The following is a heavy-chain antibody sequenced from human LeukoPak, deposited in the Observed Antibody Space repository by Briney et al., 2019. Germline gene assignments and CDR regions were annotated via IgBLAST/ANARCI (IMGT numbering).Heavy chain of an antibody. J-gene: IGHJ4*02. D-gene: IGHD1-26*01. CDR1: GGSISSYY. CDR2: IYNTGSA. Sequence: KPSETLSLTCTVSGGSISSYYWNWIRQPPGKGLEWVGSIYNTGSANYNPSLKSRVTISVDASKNQFSLKLSSVTAADTAVYYCARSSKSGSDQAYWGQGTPVTVSS. V-gene: IGHV4-59*01. CDR3: ARSSKSGSDQAY.